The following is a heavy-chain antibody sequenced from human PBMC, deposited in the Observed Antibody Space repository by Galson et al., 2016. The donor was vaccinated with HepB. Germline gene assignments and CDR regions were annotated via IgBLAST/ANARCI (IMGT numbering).Heavy chain of an antibody. CDR3: AKEATYRGEGYNVDY. D-gene: IGHD5-24*01. V-gene: IGHV3-33*06. CDR2: IWYDGSEK. J-gene: IGHJ4*02. CDR1: GLTFNNYA. Sequence: SLRLSCAASGLTFNNYAMHWVRQAPGKGLEWVAVIWYDGSEKYYADSVKGRFTISRDNSKNTLYLQINSLRAEDTAVYYCAKEATYRGEGYNVDYWGRGTLVTVS.